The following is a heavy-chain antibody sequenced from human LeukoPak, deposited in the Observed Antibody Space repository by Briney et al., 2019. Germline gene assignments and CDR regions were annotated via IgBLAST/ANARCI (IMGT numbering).Heavy chain of an antibody. CDR1: GGSISSSSYY. V-gene: IGHV4-39*07. J-gene: IGHJ6*03. Sequence: PSETLSLTCTVSGGSISSSSYYWGWIRQPPGKGLEWIGEINHSGDTNYNSSLKSRVTLSVDTSKYQVSLKVNSVTAADTAVYYCARTPYYYYYMDVWGKGTTVTVSS. CDR3: ARTPYYYYYMDV. CDR2: INHSGDT. D-gene: IGHD2-15*01.